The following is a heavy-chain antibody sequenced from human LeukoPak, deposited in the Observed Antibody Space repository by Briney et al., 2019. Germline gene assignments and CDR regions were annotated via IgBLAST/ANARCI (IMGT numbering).Heavy chain of an antibody. D-gene: IGHD5-18*01. V-gene: IGHV7-4-1*02. CDR3: ARDGNTAMVKQDY. CDR1: GYIFTSYA. Sequence: ASVKISCKASGYIFTSYAMNWVRQAPGQGLEWMGWINTNTGNPTYAQGFTGRFVFSLDTSVSTAYLQISSLKAEDTALYYCARDGNTAMVKQDYWGQGTLVTVSS. J-gene: IGHJ4*02. CDR2: INTNTGNP.